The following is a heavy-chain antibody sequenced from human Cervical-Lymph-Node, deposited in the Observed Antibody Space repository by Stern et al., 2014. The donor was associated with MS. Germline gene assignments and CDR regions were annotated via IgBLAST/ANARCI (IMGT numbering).Heavy chain of an antibody. CDR1: GGSISSGRDY. J-gene: IGHJ4*02. Sequence: QLQLQESGPGLVKPSQTLSLTCTVSGGSISSGRDYWSWIRQPAGKGLEWIGRIYTTGSTNYNPPLKSRATMPVDPSKNQFPLNLTSVTAADTAVYYCAREMRGWRTDYWGQGTLVTVSS. D-gene: IGHD3-10*01. V-gene: IGHV4-61*02. CDR2: IYTTGST. CDR3: AREMRGWRTDY.